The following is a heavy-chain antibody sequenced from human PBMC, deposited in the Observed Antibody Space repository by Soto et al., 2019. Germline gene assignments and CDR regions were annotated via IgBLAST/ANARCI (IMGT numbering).Heavy chain of an antibody. Sequence: EVQLVQSGAEVKKAGESLKISCKGSGYSFTTYWIAWVRQMPGKGLEWMGIIYPGDSDTTYSPSFQGQVTISAAKSINTAYLQWNSLKASDTAMYYCAGRIPVAGTDHYFDYWGQGTLVTVSS. J-gene: IGHJ4*02. CDR2: IYPGDSDT. CDR1: GYSFTTYW. V-gene: IGHV5-51*03. D-gene: IGHD6-19*01. CDR3: AGRIPVAGTDHYFDY.